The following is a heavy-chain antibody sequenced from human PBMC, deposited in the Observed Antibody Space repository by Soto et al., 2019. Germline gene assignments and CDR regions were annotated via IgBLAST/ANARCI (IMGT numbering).Heavy chain of an antibody. D-gene: IGHD3-3*02. V-gene: IGHV1-69*12. CDR1: GGTFSTSA. J-gene: IGHJ6*02. Sequence: QVQVVQSGAEVKKPGSSVKVSCKTSGGTFSTSAISWVRQAPGQGLEWMGGIMPIFRTADYAQKFQGRVTITADESTTTAYLELSSLRSEDTAVYYCARDKDRAQLGGNSYYSMDVWGQGTTVTVTS. CDR2: IMPIFRTA. CDR3: ARDKDRAQLGGNSYYSMDV.